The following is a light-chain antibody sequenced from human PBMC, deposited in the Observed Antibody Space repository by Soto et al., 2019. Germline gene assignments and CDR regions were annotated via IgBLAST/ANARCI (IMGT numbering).Light chain of an antibody. CDR3: MQGSHWPYT. CDR1: QSLVHSDGIFY. Sequence: DVVLTQSPLSLPVTLGQPASISCRSSQSLVHSDGIFYLNWFQQRPGQSPRRLIYKVSNRAYGVPDRFSGSVSGTDFTLEISRVEAEDVGVYYCMQGSHWPYTFGQGTKLEI. V-gene: IGKV2-30*02. J-gene: IGKJ2*01. CDR2: KVS.